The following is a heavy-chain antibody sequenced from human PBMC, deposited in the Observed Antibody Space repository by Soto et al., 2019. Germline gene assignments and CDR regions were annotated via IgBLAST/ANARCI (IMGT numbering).Heavy chain of an antibody. D-gene: IGHD2-2*01. J-gene: IGHJ6*03. CDR2: IYYSGST. CDR3: ASHDIVVVPAARHYYYMDV. Sequence: SETLSLTCTVSGGSISSYYWSWIRQPPGKGLEWIGYIYYSGSTNYNPSLKSRVTISVDTSKNQFSLKLSSVTAADTAVYYCASHDIVVVPAARHYYYMDVWGKGTTVPVSS. V-gene: IGHV4-59*01. CDR1: GGSISSYY.